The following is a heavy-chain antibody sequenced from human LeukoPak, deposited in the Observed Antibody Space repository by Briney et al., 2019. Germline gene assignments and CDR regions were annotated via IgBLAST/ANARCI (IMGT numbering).Heavy chain of an antibody. D-gene: IGHD1-7*01. Sequence: PGGSLRLSCVGSGVTFSNYWMNWVRQDPGKGLEWVANIKGSDKGHVDSVKGRFSVSRDDARNSLYLQMDSLRAEDTAAYYCARDVDWNYDLWGQGTVVRVSS. CDR3: ARDVDWNYDL. J-gene: IGHJ4*02. CDR1: GVTFSNYW. CDR2: IKGSDK. V-gene: IGHV3-7*01.